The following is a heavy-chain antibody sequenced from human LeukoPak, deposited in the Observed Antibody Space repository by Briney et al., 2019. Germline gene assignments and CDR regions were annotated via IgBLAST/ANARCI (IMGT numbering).Heavy chain of an antibody. J-gene: IGHJ1*01. V-gene: IGHV3-30*01. D-gene: IGHD1-26*01. CDR3: ARDVFPSGSYATVYFQH. CDR2: ISYDGSNK. CDR1: GFTFSSYA. Sequence: GGSLRLSCAASGFTFSSYAMHWVRQAPGKGLEWVAVISYDGSNKYYADSVKGRFTISRDNSKHTLYLQMNSLRAEDTAVYYCARDVFPSGSYATVYFQHWGQGTLVTVSS.